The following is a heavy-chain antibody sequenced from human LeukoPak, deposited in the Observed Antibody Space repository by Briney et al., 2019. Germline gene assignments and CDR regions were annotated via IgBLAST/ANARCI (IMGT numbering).Heavy chain of an antibody. Sequence: GASVKVSCKASGYTFTGYYMHWVRQAPGQGLEWMGWINPNSGGTNYAQKFQGRVTMTRDTSISTAYMELSRLRSDDTAVYYCARDKDYYYYYMDVWGKGTTVIVSS. V-gene: IGHV1-2*02. CDR3: ARDKDYYYYYMDV. CDR1: GYTFTGYY. J-gene: IGHJ6*03. CDR2: INPNSGGT.